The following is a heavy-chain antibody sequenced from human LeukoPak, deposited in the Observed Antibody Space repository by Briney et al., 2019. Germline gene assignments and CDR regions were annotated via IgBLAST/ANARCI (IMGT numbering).Heavy chain of an antibody. CDR1: GSTLRNNI. J-gene: IGHJ3*02. CDR2: LSFIDDST. Sequence: GGSLRLSCIASGSTLRNNIMTCVRQAPGKGLEWVSSLSFIDDSTYYADSVKGRFTISRDTSKNTLFLQMNSLIPEDTGVYYCGREGYTSGYAGAFDTWGQGTMVTVSS. D-gene: IGHD2-2*01. V-gene: IGHV3-23*01. CDR3: GREGYTSGYAGAFDT.